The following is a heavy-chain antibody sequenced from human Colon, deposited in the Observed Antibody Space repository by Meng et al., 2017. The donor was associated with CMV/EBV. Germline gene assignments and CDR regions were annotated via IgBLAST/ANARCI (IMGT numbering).Heavy chain of an antibody. J-gene: IGHJ4*02. CDR3: ARTPFILRFLEWKADFDY. CDR1: EFNFNNYA. CDR2: ISGSSSTI. D-gene: IGHD3-3*01. V-gene: IGHV3-23*01. Sequence: GGSLRLSCVGSEFNFNNYAMTWVRQAPGKGLEWVSSISGSSSTIYYADSVKGRFTISRDNSKNTLFLQMSDLRADDTAVYYCARTPFILRFLEWKADFDYWGQGTLVTVSS.